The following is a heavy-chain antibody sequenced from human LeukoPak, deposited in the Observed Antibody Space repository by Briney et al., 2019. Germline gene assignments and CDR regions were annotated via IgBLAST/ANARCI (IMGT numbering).Heavy chain of an antibody. Sequence: PSETLSLTCTVSGGSISTYYWSWIRQPPGNGLEWIGYISYTGSTSYSPSFKSRVTISVDTSNNQFSLKLTSVTAAATAVYYCARLNGGYWGQGTLVTVSS. D-gene: IGHD7-27*01. V-gene: IGHV4-59*01. CDR1: GGSISTYY. CDR2: ISYTGST. J-gene: IGHJ4*02. CDR3: ARLNGGY.